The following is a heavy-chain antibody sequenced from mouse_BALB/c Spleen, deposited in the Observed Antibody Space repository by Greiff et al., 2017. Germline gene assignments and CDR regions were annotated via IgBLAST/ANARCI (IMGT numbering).Heavy chain of an antibody. Sequence: EVKLMESGGGLVQPGGSLKLSCAASGFTFSSYTMSWVRQTPEKRLEWVAYISNGGGSTYYPDTVKGRFTISRDNAKNTLYLQMSSLKSEDTAIYYCARHPVLLRSSMDYWGQGTSVTVSS. V-gene: IGHV5-12-2*01. CDR2: ISNGGGST. D-gene: IGHD1-1*01. CDR1: GFTFSSYT. J-gene: IGHJ4*01. CDR3: ARHPVLLRSSMDY.